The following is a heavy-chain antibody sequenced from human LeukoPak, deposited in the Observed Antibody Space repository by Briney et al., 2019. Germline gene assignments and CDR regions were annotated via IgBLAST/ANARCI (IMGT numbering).Heavy chain of an antibody. CDR1: GGTFSSYA. CDR3: ARGGVTHRYFDL. J-gene: IGHJ2*01. Sequence: GASVKVSCKASGGTFSSYAISWVRQAPGQGLEWMGGIIPIFGTASYAQKFQGRVTITTDESTSTAYMELSSLRSEDTAVYYCARGGVTHRYFDLWGRGTLVTASS. CDR2: IIPIFGTA. V-gene: IGHV1-69*05. D-gene: IGHD3-10*01.